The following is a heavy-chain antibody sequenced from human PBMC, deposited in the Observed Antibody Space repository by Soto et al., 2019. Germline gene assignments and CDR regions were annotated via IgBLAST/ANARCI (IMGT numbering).Heavy chain of an antibody. J-gene: IGHJ6*03. CDR2: IYSGGST. Sequence: PGGSLRLSCAASGFTVSSNYMSWVRQAPGKGLEWVSVIYSGGSTYYADSVKGRFTISRDNSKNTLYLQMNSLRAEDTAVYYCSRDWPEITMVRGVIIKYYMDVWGKGTTVTVSS. V-gene: IGHV3-66*01. D-gene: IGHD3-10*01. CDR1: GFTVSSNY. CDR3: SRDWPEITMVRGVIIKYYMDV.